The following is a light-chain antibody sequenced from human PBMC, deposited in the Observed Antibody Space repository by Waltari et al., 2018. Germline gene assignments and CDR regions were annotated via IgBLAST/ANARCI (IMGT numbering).Light chain of an antibody. J-gene: IGKJ2*01. Sequence: AIQMTQSPSSLSASVGDSVTITCRASQAIRNDLGWYQQTPGRAPKLLIFAASSLQSGVPSRCSGSGSGTDFTLTITSLQPEDFATYYCLQDYNYPYTFGRGTKLEIK. V-gene: IGKV1-6*01. CDR3: LQDYNYPYT. CDR2: AAS. CDR1: QAIRND.